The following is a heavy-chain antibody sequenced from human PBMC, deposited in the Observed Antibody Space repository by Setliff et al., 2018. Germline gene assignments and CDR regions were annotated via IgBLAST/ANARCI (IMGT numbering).Heavy chain of an antibody. J-gene: IGHJ4*02. D-gene: IGHD3-3*01. V-gene: IGHV4-4*07. CDR1: GGSISSYY. Sequence: SETLSLTCTVSGGSISSYYWSWIRQPPGKGLEWIGRIDISGTTNYNPSLKSRVTMSLDSSKNQFSLNLNSVTAADTAVYYCVKNPLTMPRGFFEYWGRGTLVTVSS. CDR2: IDISGTT. CDR3: VKNPLTMPRGFFEY.